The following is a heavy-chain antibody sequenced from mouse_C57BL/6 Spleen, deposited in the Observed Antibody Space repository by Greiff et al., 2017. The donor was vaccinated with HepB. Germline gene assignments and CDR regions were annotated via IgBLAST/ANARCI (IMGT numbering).Heavy chain of an antibody. CDR1: GFTFTDYY. CDR2: IRNKANGYTT. CDR3: ARHYDGSSYPNYYAMDY. Sequence: EVKLTESGGGLVQPGGSLSLSCAASGFTFTDYYMSWVRQPPGKALEWLGFIRNKANGYTTEYSASVKGRFTISRDNYQSILYLQMNALRAEDSATYYCARHYDGSSYPNYYAMDYWGQGTSVTVSS. J-gene: IGHJ4*01. V-gene: IGHV7-3*01. D-gene: IGHD1-1*01.